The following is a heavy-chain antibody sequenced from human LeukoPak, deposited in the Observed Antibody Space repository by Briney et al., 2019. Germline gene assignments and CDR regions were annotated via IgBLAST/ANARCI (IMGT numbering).Heavy chain of an antibody. Sequence: ASVKVSCKASGYTFTGYYMHWVRQAPGQGLEWMGWINPNSGGTNYAQKFQGRVTMTRDTSISTAYMELSRLRSDDTAVYYCARAYLLWFGEFYYFDYWGQGTLVTVSS. J-gene: IGHJ4*02. CDR3: ARAYLLWFGEFYYFDY. D-gene: IGHD3-10*01. CDR2: INPNSGGT. V-gene: IGHV1-2*02. CDR1: GYTFTGYY.